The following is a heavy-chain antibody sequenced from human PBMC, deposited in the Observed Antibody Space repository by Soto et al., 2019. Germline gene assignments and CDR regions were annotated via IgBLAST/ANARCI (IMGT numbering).Heavy chain of an antibody. J-gene: IGHJ6*02. D-gene: IGHD1-1*01. CDR1: GCNVETYG. Sequence: QVHLVESGGGVVQPGKSLRLSCVASGCNVETYGIHWVRQAPGKGLQWVALISYEGSNTYYADSVRGRFTISRDNSKNTLYLQMNTLRPEDTGVYYCARVTPGNNLYYFSGLDVWGRGTSVTVSS. V-gene: IGHV3-30-3*01. CDR3: ARVTPGNNLYYFSGLDV. CDR2: ISYEGSNT.